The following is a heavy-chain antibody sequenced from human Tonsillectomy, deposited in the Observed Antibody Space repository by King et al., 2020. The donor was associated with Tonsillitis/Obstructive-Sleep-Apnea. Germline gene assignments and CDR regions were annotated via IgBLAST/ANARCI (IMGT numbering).Heavy chain of an antibody. V-gene: IGHV1-18*01. CDR3: ARDSMSHYYDTSGYYTFEY. CDR2: ISAYNGDT. J-gene: IGHJ4*02. D-gene: IGHD3-22*01. Sequence: QLVQSGAEVKKPGASVKVSCKASGYTFTTYGISWVRQAPGQGLEWMGWISAYNGDTNYAQKLQDRVTMTTDTSTSTAYMEVRSLRSDDTAVYYCARDSMSHYYDTSGYYTFEYWGQGTLVTVSS. CDR1: GYTFTTYG.